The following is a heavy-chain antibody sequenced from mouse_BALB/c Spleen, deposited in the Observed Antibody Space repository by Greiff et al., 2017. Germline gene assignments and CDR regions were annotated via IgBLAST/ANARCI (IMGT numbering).Heavy chain of an antibody. V-gene: IGHV2-9*02. CDR3: ARDAITNAMDY. Sequence: VKVVESGPGLVAPSQSLSITCTVSGFSLTSYGVHWVRQPPGKGLEWLGVIWAGGSTNYNSALMSRLSISKDNSKSQVFLKMNSLQTDDTAMYYCARDAITNAMDYWGQGTSVTVSS. CDR2: IWAGGST. J-gene: IGHJ4*01. D-gene: IGHD2-4*01. CDR1: GFSLTSYG.